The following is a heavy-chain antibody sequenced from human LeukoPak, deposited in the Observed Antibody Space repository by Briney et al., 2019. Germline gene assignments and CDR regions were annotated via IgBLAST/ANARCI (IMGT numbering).Heavy chain of an antibody. V-gene: IGHV3-23*01. J-gene: IGHJ3*01. CDR2: ISAGSVTL. Sequence: GGSLRLSCAASGFTFGSCAMTWVRQAPGRGLEWVSSISAGSVTLYYADSVKGRFTISRDNSKNTLYLQMNSLRAEDTAVYYCARIAVTGTMRDAFHFWGQGTMVIVSS. D-gene: IGHD1/OR15-1a*01. CDR1: GFTFGSCA. CDR3: ARIAVTGTMRDAFHF.